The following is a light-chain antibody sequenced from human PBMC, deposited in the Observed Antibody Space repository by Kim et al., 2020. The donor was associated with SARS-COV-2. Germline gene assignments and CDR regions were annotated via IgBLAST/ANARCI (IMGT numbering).Light chain of an antibody. J-gene: IGKJ5*01. V-gene: IGKV3-11*01. CDR1: QRVDTF. CDR2: DAS. Sequence: STGETTTLSCRARQRVDTFLAWSQQKPGQAPRLLIYDASTRGSDIPGRFSGSGSGTDFTLTISRLEPEDFAVYYCHQRGNWPPFTFGQGTRLEIK. CDR3: HQRGNWPPFT.